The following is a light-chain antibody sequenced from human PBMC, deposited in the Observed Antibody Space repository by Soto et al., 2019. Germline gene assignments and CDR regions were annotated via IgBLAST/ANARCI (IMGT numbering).Light chain of an antibody. J-gene: IGKJ4*01. CDR2: AAS. CDR1: QGISSF. CDR3: QQLNSYPLT. Sequence: FHLTQSPSFLSASVGNRVTIPCRASQGISSFLAWYQQKKGKAPNLLIYAASTLQSGVPSRFSGSGYGTEFNLTITSLQTEDFATYYCQQLNSYPLTFGGGTKVDIK. V-gene: IGKV1-9*01.